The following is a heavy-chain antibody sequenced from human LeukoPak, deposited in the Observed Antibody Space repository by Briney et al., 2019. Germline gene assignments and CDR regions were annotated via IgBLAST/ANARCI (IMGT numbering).Heavy chain of an antibody. J-gene: IGHJ6*03. CDR3: TRHAVTTVRYYYYYYMDV. CDR2: IRSKANSYAT. D-gene: IGHD4-11*01. V-gene: IGHV3-73*01. Sequence: PGGSLRLSXAASGFTFSGSAMHWVRQASGKGLEWVGRIRSKANSYATAYAASVKGRFTISRDDSKNTAYLQMNSLKTEDTAVYYCTRHAVTTVRYYYYYYMDVWGKGTTVTVSS. CDR1: GFTFSGSA.